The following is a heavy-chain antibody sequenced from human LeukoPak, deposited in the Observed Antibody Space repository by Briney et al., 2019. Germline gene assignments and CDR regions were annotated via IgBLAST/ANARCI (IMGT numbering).Heavy chain of an antibody. CDR2: ISSSSSYI. CDR3: ARYSSGWYDWFDP. D-gene: IGHD6-19*01. J-gene: IGHJ5*02. CDR1: GFTFSSYS. Sequence: PGGPLRLSCAASGFTFSSYSMNWVRQAPGKGLEWVSSISSSSSYIYYADSVKGRFTISRDNAKNSLYLQMNSLRAEDTAVYYCARYSSGWYDWFDPWGQGTLVTVSS. V-gene: IGHV3-21*01.